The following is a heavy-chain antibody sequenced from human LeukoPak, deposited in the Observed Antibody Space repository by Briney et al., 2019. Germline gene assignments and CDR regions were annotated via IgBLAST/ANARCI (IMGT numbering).Heavy chain of an antibody. D-gene: IGHD3/OR15-3a*01. J-gene: IGHJ4*02. CDR2: IKQDGSEQ. Sequence: PGGSLRLSCAASGFIFSSYWMTWVRQAPGKGLEWVANIKQDGSEQYYVDSVRGRFTISRDNARNSLYLQMNSLRGEDTATYFCAGGVGWIWTRWGQGTLVTVSS. V-gene: IGHV3-7*03. CDR3: AGGVGWIWTR. CDR1: GFIFSSYW.